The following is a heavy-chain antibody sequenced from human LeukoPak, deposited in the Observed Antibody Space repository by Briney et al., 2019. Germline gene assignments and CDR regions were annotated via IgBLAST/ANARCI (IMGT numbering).Heavy chain of an antibody. CDR1: GGSISSSNYY. CDR3: ARDYYGSGSYYAPFDP. D-gene: IGHD3-10*01. CDR2: IYYSGST. J-gene: IGHJ5*02. V-gene: IGHV4-39*07. Sequence: SETLSLTCSVSGGSISSSNYYWGWIRQPPGKGLEWIGSIYYSGSTYYNPSLKSRVTIFVDTSKNQFSLKLSSVTAADTAVYYCARDYYGSGSYYAPFDPWGQGTLVTVSS.